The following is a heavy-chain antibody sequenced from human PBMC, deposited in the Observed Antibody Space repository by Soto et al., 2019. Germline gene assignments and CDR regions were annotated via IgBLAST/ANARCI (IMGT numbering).Heavy chain of an antibody. CDR2: IYYSGST. Sequence: QVQLQESGPGRVKPSQTLSLTCTVSGGSISSGDYYWSWIRQPPGKGLAWIGYIYYSGSTYSNPSLKSRVTLSVDTSKNQFSLKMSSVTAADTAVYYCARVQGGGGAMVHNYWGQGTLVTVSS. D-gene: IGHD5-18*01. J-gene: IGHJ4*02. V-gene: IGHV4-30-4*01. CDR1: GGSISSGDYY. CDR3: ARVQGGGGAMVHNY.